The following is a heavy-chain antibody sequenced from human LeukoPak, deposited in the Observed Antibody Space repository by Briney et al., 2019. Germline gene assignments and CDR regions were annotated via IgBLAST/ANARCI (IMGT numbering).Heavy chain of an antibody. Sequence: PGGSLRLSCAASGFTFSSYGMHWVRQAPGKGLEWVAVIWYDGSNKYYADSVKGRFTISRDNAKNTLYLQVNSLRAEDTAVYYCARDKSSGYWFIDYWGQGTLVTVSS. J-gene: IGHJ4*02. V-gene: IGHV3-33*01. D-gene: IGHD3-22*01. CDR3: ARDKSSGYWFIDY. CDR2: IWYDGSNK. CDR1: GFTFSSYG.